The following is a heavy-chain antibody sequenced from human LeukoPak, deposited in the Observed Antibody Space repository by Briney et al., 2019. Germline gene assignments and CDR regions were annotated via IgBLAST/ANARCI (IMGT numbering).Heavy chain of an antibody. CDR3: AQSSRGLDAFDI. D-gene: IGHD2-2*01. J-gene: IGHJ3*02. Sequence: ASVKVSCKVSGYTLTELSMHWVRQAPGKGLEWMGGFDPEDGETIYAQKFQGRVTMTEDTSTDTAYMELSSLRSEDAAVYYCAQSSRGLDAFDIWGQGTMVTVSS. V-gene: IGHV1-24*01. CDR2: FDPEDGET. CDR1: GYTLTELS.